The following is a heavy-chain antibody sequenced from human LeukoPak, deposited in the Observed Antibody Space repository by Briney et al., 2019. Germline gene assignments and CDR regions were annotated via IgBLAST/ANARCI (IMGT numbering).Heavy chain of an antibody. D-gene: IGHD1-26*01. CDR2: SRNKADSYST. Sequence: GGSLRLSCAASGFALSDHYMDWVRHAPGKGLQWVGRSRNKADSYSTEYAAPVKGRFTISRDASKNSLSLQMNSLRSEDTAVYYCVRFSLVRPTAGDSWGQGTLVTVSS. CDR1: GFALSDHY. J-gene: IGHJ4*02. V-gene: IGHV3-72*01. CDR3: VRFSLVRPTAGDS.